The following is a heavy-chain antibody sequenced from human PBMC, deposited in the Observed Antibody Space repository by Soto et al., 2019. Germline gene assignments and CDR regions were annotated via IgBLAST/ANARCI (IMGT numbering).Heavy chain of an antibody. D-gene: IGHD2-2*01. V-gene: IGHV4-59*01. Sequence: SVTLCLTCTVAGDSSGSYYWSWIRKHPGKGLEWIGYIYYIGSTNYNPSLKSRVTISVDTSKNQVSLKLSSAIAADTAVYYRARGDFVVVPAAMASYNCFDPWGQGTLVTVSS. J-gene: IGHJ5*02. CDR1: GDSSGSYY. CDR2: IYYIGST. CDR3: ARGDFVVVPAAMASYNCFDP.